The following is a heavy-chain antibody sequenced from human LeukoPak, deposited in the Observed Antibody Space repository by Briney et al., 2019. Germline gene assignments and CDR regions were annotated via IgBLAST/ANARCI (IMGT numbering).Heavy chain of an antibody. CDR3: ARGVYYYDTSGAN. J-gene: IGHJ4*02. Sequence: SETLSLTCNVSGYSISSGYYWGWIRQPPGKGLEWIGSISHSGSAHYNPSLKSRVSMSVDTSKNQISPNLISVTAADSAVYYCARGVYYYDTSGANWGQGTLVTVSS. D-gene: IGHD3-22*01. CDR2: ISHSGSA. CDR1: GYSISSGYY. V-gene: IGHV4-38-2*02.